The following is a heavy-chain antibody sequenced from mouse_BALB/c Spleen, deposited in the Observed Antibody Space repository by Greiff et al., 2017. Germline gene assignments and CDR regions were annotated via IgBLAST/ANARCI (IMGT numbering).Heavy chain of an antibody. J-gene: IGHJ3*01. V-gene: IGHV8-12*01. CDR2: IYWDDDK. CDR3: ARPIYYDYDGFAY. D-gene: IGHD2-4*01. Sequence: QVTLKVSGPGILQPSQTLSLTCSFSGFSLSTSGMGVSWIRQPSGKGLEWLAHIYWDDDKRYNPSLKSRLTISKDTSSNQVFLKITSVDTADTATYYCARPIYYDYDGFAYWGQGTLVTVSA. CDR1: GFSLSTSGMG.